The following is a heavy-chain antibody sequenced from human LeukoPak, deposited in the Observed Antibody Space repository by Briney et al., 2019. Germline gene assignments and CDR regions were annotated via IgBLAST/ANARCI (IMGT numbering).Heavy chain of an antibody. Sequence: PGGSLRLSCAASGFTFSSYAMSWVRQAPGKGLEWVGRIKSKTDGGTTDYAAPVKGRFTISRDDSKNTLYLQMNSLKTEDTAVYYCTGWRWLRGKIDYWGQGTLVTVSS. D-gene: IGHD5-24*01. CDR3: TGWRWLRGKIDY. CDR2: IKSKTDGGTT. J-gene: IGHJ4*02. CDR1: GFTFSSYA. V-gene: IGHV3-15*01.